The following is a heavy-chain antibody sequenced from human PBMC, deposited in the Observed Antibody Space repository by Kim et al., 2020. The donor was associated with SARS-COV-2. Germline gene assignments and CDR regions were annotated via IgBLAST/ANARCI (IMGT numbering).Heavy chain of an antibody. V-gene: IGHV4-34*13. CDR3: ARGHGVA. CDR2: HSGST. Sequence: HSGSTNYNPSLKSRVTISVDTSKNQFSLKLSSVTAADTAVYYCARGHGVAWGQGTLVTVSS. J-gene: IGHJ4*02. D-gene: IGHD3-3*01.